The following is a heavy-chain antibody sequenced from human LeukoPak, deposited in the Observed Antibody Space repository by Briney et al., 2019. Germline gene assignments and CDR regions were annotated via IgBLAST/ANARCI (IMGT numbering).Heavy chain of an antibody. CDR2: INHSGST. D-gene: IGHD3-3*01. CDR3: ARLPDLWSAYYYYMDV. V-gene: IGHV4-34*01. Sequence: PSETLSLTCAVYGGSFSGYYWSWIRQPPGKGLEWIGEINHSGSTNYNPSLKSRVTISVDTSKNQFSLKLSSVTAADTAVYYCARLPDLWSAYYYYMDVWGKGTTVTVSS. J-gene: IGHJ6*03. CDR1: GGSFSGYY.